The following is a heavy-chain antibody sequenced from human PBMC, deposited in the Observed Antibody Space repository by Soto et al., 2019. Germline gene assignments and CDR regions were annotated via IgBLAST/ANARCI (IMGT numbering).Heavy chain of an antibody. D-gene: IGHD3-22*01. V-gene: IGHV4-59*01. J-gene: IGHJ5*01. Sequence: SETQSLTGRISGGSFSNDYWTWIRQSPGKGLVWIGYIFHSGITDYNPSVKSRVTISIDKSRNLFSLTLTSVTAADTAVYYCARDRYFYDSRGYYRTLDSWGQGTLVTVSS. CDR1: GGSFSNDY. CDR3: ARDRYFYDSRGYYRTLDS. CDR2: IFHSGIT.